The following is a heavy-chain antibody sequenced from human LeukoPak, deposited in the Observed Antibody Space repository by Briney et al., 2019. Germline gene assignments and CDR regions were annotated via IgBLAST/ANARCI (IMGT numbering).Heavy chain of an antibody. CDR1: GGSFSGYY. CDR2: INHSGST. J-gene: IGHJ5*02. CDR3: ARRFLEWLYNWFDP. Sequence: PSETLSLTCAVYGGSFSGYYWSWIRQPPGKGLEWIGEINHSGSTNYNPSLKSRVTISVDTSKNQFSLKLSSVTAADTAVYYCARRFLEWLYNWFDPWGQGTLVTVSS. D-gene: IGHD3-3*01. V-gene: IGHV4-34*01.